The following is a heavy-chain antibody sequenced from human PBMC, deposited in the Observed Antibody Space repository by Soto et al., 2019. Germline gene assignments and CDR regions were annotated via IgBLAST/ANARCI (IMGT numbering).Heavy chain of an antibody. CDR2: IYYSGST. D-gene: IGHD5-18*01. CDR1: GGSLSSGGYY. V-gene: IGHV4-31*03. CDR3: AGGLTTAMLPPWFHL. J-gene: IGHJ5*02. Sequence: SETLSLTCTVSGGSLSSGGYYWSWIHQHPGKGLEWIGYIYYSGSTYYNPSLKSRVTISVDTSKNQFSLKLSSVTAAATAVYYCAGGLTTAMLPPWFHLSGPAPLVTV.